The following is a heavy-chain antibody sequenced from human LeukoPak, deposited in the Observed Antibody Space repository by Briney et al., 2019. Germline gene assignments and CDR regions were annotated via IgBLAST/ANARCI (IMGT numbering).Heavy chain of an antibody. V-gene: IGHV3-30-3*01. CDR2: ISYDGSNK. J-gene: IGHJ6*02. CDR3: ARGPYYDILTGSPLYYGMDV. CDR1: GFTFSSYA. Sequence: GGSLRLSCAASGFTFSSYAMHWVRQAPAKGLEWVAVISYDGSNKYYADSVKGRFTISRDNSKNTLYLQMNSLRAEDTAVYYCARGPYYDILTGSPLYYGMDVWGQGTTVTVSS. D-gene: IGHD3-9*01.